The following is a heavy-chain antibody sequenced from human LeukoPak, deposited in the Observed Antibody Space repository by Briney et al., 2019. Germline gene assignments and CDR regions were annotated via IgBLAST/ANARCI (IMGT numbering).Heavy chain of an antibody. CDR3: ARAWEHPAFDY. CDR1: GFTFSSYS. D-gene: IGHD1-26*01. J-gene: IGHJ4*02. Sequence: GGSLRLSCAASGFTFSSYSMTWVRQAPGKGLEWVSSISSSSSYIYYADSVKGRFTISRDNAKNSLYLQMNSLRAEDTAVYYCARAWEHPAFDYWGQGTLVTVSS. CDR2: ISSSSSYI. V-gene: IGHV3-21*01.